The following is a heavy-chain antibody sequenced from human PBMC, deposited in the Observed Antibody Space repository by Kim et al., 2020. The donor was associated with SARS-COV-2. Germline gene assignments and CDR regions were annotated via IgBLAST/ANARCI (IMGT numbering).Heavy chain of an antibody. CDR1: GFTFSSYG. V-gene: IGHV3-30*18. Sequence: GGSLRLSCAASGFTFSSYGMHWVRQAPGKGLEWVAVISYDGSNKYYADSVKGRFTISRDNSKNTLYLQMNSLRAEDTAVYYCAKGALYSSSSRPFDYWGQGTLITGSS. CDR3: AKGALYSSSSRPFDY. J-gene: IGHJ4*02. D-gene: IGHD6-6*01. CDR2: ISYDGSNK.